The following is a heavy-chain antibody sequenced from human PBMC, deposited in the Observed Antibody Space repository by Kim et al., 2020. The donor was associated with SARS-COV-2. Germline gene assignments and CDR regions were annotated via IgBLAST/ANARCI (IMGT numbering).Heavy chain of an antibody. CDR2: ISSSGSTI. Sequence: GGSLRLSCAASGFTFSDYYMSWIRQAPGKGLEWVSYISSSGSTIYYADSVKGRFTISRDNAKNSLYLQMNSLRAEDTAVYYCARVGCSSTSCYDYFDYWGQGTLVTVSS. J-gene: IGHJ4*02. CDR3: ARVGCSSTSCYDYFDY. CDR1: GFTFSDYY. D-gene: IGHD2-2*01. V-gene: IGHV3-11*01.